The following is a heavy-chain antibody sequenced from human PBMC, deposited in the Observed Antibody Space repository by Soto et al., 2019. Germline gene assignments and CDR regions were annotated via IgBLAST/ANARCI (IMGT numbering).Heavy chain of an antibody. CDR2: ISAYNGNT. D-gene: IGHD2-8*01. CDR1: GYTFTSYG. V-gene: IGHV1-18*01. Sequence: ASVKVSCKASGYTFTSYGISWVRQAPGQGLEWMGWISAYNGNTNYAQKLQGRVTMTTDTSTSTAYMELRSLRSDDTAVYYCARVVAYCTNGVCYSFGWFDPWGQGTLVTVSS. CDR3: ARVVAYCTNGVCYSFGWFDP. J-gene: IGHJ5*02.